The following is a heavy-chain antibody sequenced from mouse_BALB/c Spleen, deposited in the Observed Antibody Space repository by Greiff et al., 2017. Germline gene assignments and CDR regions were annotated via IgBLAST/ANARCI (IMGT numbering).Heavy chain of an antibody. CDR3: AKNDYYGYAMDY. Sequence: VHLVESGPSLVQPSQSLSITCTVSGFSLTSYGVHWVRQSPGKGLEWLGVIWGGGSTDYNAAFMSRLSITKDNSKSQVFFKMNSLQADDTAIYYCAKNDYYGYAMDYWGQGTSVTVSS. D-gene: IGHD1-1*01. CDR1: GFSLTSYG. V-gene: IGHV2-5-1*01. CDR2: IWGGGST. J-gene: IGHJ4*01.